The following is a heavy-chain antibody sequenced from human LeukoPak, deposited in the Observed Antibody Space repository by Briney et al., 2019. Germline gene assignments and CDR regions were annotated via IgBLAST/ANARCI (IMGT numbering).Heavy chain of an antibody. CDR3: ARDPARWVAANDYYYYYGMDV. CDR1: GFTFSSYG. D-gene: IGHD2-15*01. J-gene: IGHJ6*02. CDR2: ISYDGSNK. V-gene: IGHV3-30*03. Sequence: GGSLRLSCAASGFTFSSYGMHWVRQAPGKGLEWVAVISYDGSNKYYADSVKGRFTISRDNSKNTLYLQMNSLRAEDTAVYYCARDPARWVAANDYYYYYGMDVWGQGTTVTVSS.